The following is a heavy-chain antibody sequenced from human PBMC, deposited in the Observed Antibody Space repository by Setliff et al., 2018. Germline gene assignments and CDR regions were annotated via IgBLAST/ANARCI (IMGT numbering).Heavy chain of an antibody. CDR2: IYTGGST. D-gene: IGHD6-25*01. V-gene: IGHV3-53*01. Sequence: GGSLSLSCAASGFTVTSNYMSWVRQAPGEGLEWVSVIYTGGSTYYADSVKGRFTISRDNSKNTLYLQMNSLRAEDTAVYYCARSPANGGHDAFDIWGQGTRVTVSS. CDR1: GFTVTSNY. CDR3: ARSPANGGHDAFDI. J-gene: IGHJ3*02.